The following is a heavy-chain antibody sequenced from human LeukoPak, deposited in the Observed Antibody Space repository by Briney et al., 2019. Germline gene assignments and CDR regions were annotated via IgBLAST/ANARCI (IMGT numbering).Heavy chain of an antibody. CDR1: GGSISSYY. D-gene: IGHD3-3*01. CDR3: ARDGGSYYDFWSGYSTSNWFDP. Sequence: SGTLSLTCTVSGGSISSYYWSWIRQPAGKGLEWIGRIYTSGGTNYNPSLKSRVTTSVDTSKNQFSLKLSSVTAADTAVYYCARDGGSYYDFWSGYSTSNWFDPGAREPWSPSPQ. J-gene: IGHJ5*02. CDR2: IYTSGGT. V-gene: IGHV4-4*07.